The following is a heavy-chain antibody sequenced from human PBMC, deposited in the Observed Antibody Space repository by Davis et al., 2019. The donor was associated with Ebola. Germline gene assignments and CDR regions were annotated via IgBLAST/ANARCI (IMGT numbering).Heavy chain of an antibody. CDR1: GFTFSDSY. Sequence: GESLKISCAASGFTFSDSYMSWIRQAPGKGLEWVSYISSSATTRYYADSVKGRFTISRDNAKKSLYLQMNSLRAEDTAVYYCARGPSPTVSHLYYYYYMDVWGKGTTVTVSS. D-gene: IGHD4-17*01. J-gene: IGHJ6*03. CDR2: ISSSATTR. V-gene: IGHV3-11*01. CDR3: ARGPSPTVSHLYYYYYMDV.